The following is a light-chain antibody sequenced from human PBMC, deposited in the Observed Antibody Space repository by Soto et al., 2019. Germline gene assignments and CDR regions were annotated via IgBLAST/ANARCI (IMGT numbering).Light chain of an antibody. CDR3: QRRSNWPPLT. CDR2: DAA. J-gene: IGKJ5*01. V-gene: IGKV3-11*01. CDR1: QNISSY. Sequence: ILLTQSPAPLSLSPGKRATLSCRASQNISSYLLWYQQKPRQAPRLLIYDAANRAIGSPARFSGSGSGTDFTLPISSVESEEFSVCYRQRRSNWPPLTVGQGTRPE.